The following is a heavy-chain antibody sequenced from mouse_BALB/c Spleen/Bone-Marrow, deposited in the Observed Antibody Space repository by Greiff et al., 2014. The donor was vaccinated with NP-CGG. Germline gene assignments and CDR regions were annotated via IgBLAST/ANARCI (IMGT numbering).Heavy chain of an antibody. Sequence: EVKLMEFGGGLVQPGGSGNLSCAASGFTFSAFGMPWVRQAPGKGLEWVEYISSGSSTIYYAETVKGRFTIAGDNPKNTLFLQMTSLRSEDTAMYYCARSPYDYAAMDYWGQGTSVTVSS. CDR2: ISSGSSTI. J-gene: IGHJ4*01. CDR3: ARSPYDYAAMDY. D-gene: IGHD2-4*01. V-gene: IGHV5-17*02. CDR1: GFTFSAFG.